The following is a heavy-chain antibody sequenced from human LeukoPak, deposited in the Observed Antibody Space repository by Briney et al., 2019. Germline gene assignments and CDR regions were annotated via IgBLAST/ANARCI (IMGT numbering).Heavy chain of an antibody. CDR1: GFTFSSYA. V-gene: IGHV3-30-3*01. Sequence: GGSLRLSCAASGFTFSSYAMHWVRQAPGKGLEWVAVISYEGSNKYYADSVKGRFTISRDNSKNTLYLQMNSLRAEDTAVYYCARDRWATVTTGYFRHWGQGTLVTVSS. J-gene: IGHJ1*01. CDR2: ISYEGSNK. D-gene: IGHD4-17*01. CDR3: ARDRWATVTTGYFRH.